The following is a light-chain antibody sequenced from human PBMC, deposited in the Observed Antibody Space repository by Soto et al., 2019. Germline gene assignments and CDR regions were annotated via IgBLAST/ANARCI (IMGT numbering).Light chain of an antibody. CDR3: QQYNILLFT. CDR2: GAS. J-gene: IGKJ3*01. V-gene: IGKV3-15*01. CDR1: QSVNSN. Sequence: EIMMTQSPVTLSVSPGERATLSCRASQSVNSNLAWYQQKPGQAPRLHIYGASTRATGIPSSFIGNGSGTEITLTASSLQPEYFAVYYCQQYNILLFTFGPGTKVDI.